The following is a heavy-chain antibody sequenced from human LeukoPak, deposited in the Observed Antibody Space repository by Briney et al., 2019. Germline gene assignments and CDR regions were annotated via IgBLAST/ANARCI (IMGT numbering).Heavy chain of an antibody. CDR2: IYYSGST. CDR3: ARGTASLFDY. CDR1: GGSISSGGYY. D-gene: IGHD1-1*01. V-gene: IGHV4-31*03. J-gene: IGHJ4*02. Sequence: PSETLSLTCTVSGGSISSGGYYWSWLRQHPGKGLEWIGYIYYSGSTYYNPSLKSRVTISVDTSKNQFSLKLSSVTAADTAVYYCARGTASLFDYWGQGTLVTVSS.